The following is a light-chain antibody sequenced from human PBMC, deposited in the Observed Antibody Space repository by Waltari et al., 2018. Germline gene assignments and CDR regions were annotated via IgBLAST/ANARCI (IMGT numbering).Light chain of an antibody. CDR1: QSVGRA. CDR2: YAS. CDR3: QMYVRLPVT. J-gene: IGKJ1*01. Sequence: EIELTQSPGTVAFSPGERAPLSCRASQSVGRALAWYQQKPGQAPKLLIYYASSRATGISDKFSGSGSGTDFSLTISRVEPEDFAVYFCQMYVRLPVTFGQGTKVEVK. V-gene: IGKV3-20*01.